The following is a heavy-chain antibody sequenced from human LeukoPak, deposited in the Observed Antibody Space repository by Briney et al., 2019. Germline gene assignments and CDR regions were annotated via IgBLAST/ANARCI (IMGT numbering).Heavy chain of an antibody. CDR1: GFTFDDYA. Sequence: GGSLRLSCAASGFTFDDYAMHWVRQAPGKGLEWVSLISGDGHSTYFADSVKGRFTISRDNSKNSLYLQMNSLRTEDTALYYCAKVYRYYDSSCQHWGQGTLVTVSS. V-gene: IGHV3-43*02. CDR2: ISGDGHST. J-gene: IGHJ1*01. CDR3: AKVYRYYDSSCQH. D-gene: IGHD3-22*01.